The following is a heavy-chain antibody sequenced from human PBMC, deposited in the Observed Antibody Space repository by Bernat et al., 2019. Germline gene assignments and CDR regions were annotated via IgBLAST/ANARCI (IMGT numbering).Heavy chain of an antibody. D-gene: IGHD6-19*01. CDR3: ARTSCWYEDY. V-gene: IGHV4-39*01. CDR1: GGSISSSSYY. Sequence: QLQLQESGPGLVKPSETLSLACTVSGGSISSSSYYWGWIRQPQGKGLEWIGSIYYSGSTYYNPSLKSRVTISVYTSKNQCSLKLSSVTAADTAVYYCARTSCWYEDYWGQGTLVTVSS. CDR2: IYYSGST. J-gene: IGHJ4*02.